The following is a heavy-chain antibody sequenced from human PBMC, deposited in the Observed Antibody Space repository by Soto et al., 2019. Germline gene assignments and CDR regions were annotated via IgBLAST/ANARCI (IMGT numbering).Heavy chain of an antibody. CDR3: TRDGMTTGDT. CDR1: GVSVSSYT. D-gene: IGHD2-21*02. Sequence: PSETLSLTCLVSGVSVSSYTWSWVRQPANKGLEWIGRVFSSVSATYSPSLKSRVRISMDTPENRISLKLDSVTAADARVYYCTRDGMTTGDTWGPGTLVTVSS. J-gene: IGHJ4*02. CDR2: VFSSVSA. V-gene: IGHV4-4*07.